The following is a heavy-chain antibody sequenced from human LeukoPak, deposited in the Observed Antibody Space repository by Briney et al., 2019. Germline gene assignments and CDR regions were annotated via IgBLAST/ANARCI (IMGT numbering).Heavy chain of an antibody. D-gene: IGHD2-2*01. J-gene: IGHJ3*02. Sequence: GGSLRLSCAAPGFTFSSYWMSWVRQAPGKGLEWVANIKQDGSEKYYVDSVKGRFTISRDNAKNSLYLQMNSLRAEDTAVYYCARDEAPPYCSSTSCALWAFDIWGQGTMVTVSS. V-gene: IGHV3-7*01. CDR3: ARDEAPPYCSSTSCALWAFDI. CDR2: IKQDGSEK. CDR1: GFTFSSYW.